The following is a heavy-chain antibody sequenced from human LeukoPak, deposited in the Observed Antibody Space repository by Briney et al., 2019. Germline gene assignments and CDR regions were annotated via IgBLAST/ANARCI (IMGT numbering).Heavy chain of an antibody. CDR3: AELGITMIGGV. D-gene: IGHD3-10*02. CDR1: GFTFDDYG. Sequence: GGSLRLSCAASGFTFDDYGMSWVRQAPAKGLDWVSGINWNGGSTGYADSVKGRFTISRDNAKNSLYLQMNSLRAEDTAVYYCAELGITMIGGVWGKGTTVTISS. V-gene: IGHV3-20*04. CDR2: INWNGGST. J-gene: IGHJ6*04.